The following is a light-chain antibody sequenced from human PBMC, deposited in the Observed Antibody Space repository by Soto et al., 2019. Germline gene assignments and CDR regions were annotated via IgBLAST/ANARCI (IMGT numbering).Light chain of an antibody. V-gene: IGLV2-14*01. Sequence: QSALTQPASVSGSPRQSITISCTGTSSDVGGYNFVSWYQQHPGKAPKLMISEVSNQPSGVSNRFSGSKSGNTASLTISGLQAEDEADYFCSSYSSSSTLWVFGTGTKLTVL. CDR2: EVS. CDR1: SSDVGGYNF. J-gene: IGLJ1*01. CDR3: SSYSSSSTLWV.